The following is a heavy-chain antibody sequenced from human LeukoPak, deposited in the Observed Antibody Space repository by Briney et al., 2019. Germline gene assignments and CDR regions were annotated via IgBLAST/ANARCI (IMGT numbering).Heavy chain of an antibody. V-gene: IGHV3-30*02. D-gene: IGHD4-17*01. CDR2: IRYDGSNK. CDR3: AKDRPTVPPHHL. Sequence: GGSLRLSCAASGFSFSSYEMNWVRQAPGKGLEWVAFIRYDGSNKYYADSVKGRFTISRDNSKNTLYLQMNSLRAEDTAVYYGAKDRPTVPPHHLWGQEPLVPVSS. CDR1: GFSFSSYE. J-gene: IGHJ5*02.